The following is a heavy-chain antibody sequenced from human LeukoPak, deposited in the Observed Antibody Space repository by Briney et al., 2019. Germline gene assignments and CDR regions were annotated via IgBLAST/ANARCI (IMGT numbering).Heavy chain of an antibody. V-gene: IGHV3-9*01. D-gene: IGHD3-10*01. CDR2: ISWNGGSL. CDR3: AKDTEFGEPYHGMDV. Sequence: GGSLRLSCAVSGFSLDDHAMHWVRQAPGKGLEWGSGISWNGGSLDYADSVKGRFIISRDNAKKSLYLQMNSLRPEDTAVYYCAKDTEFGEPYHGMDVWGQGTTVTVSS. J-gene: IGHJ6*02. CDR1: GFSLDDHA.